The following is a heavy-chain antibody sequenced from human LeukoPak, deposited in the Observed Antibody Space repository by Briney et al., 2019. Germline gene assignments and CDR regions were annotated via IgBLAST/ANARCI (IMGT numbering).Heavy chain of an antibody. CDR3: AKNNWFDP. CDR2: INHSGST. V-gene: IGHV4-34*01. CDR1: GGSFSGYY. J-gene: IGHJ5*02. Sequence: SETLSLTCAVYGGSFSGYYWSWIRQPPGKGLEWIGEINHSGSTNYNPSLKSRVTISVDTSKNQFSLKLSSVTAADTAVYYCAKNNWFDPWGQGTLSPSPQ.